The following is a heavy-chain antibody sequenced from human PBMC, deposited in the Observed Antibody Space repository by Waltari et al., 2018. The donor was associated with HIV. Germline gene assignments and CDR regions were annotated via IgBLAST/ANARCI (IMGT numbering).Heavy chain of an antibody. CDR3: ARVRSSSWSPWYIDY. Sequence: QVQLVQSGAEVKKPGASVKVSCKASGYTFTSYGISWVRQAPGQGVAWMGWISSYNGHTNDAQKRQGRVTTTTDTATNTAYMELRSLGSDDMAVYYCARVRSSSWSPWYIDYWGQGTPVTVSS. D-gene: IGHD6-13*01. CDR2: ISSYNGHT. CDR1: GYTFTSYG. V-gene: IGHV1-18*03. J-gene: IGHJ4*02.